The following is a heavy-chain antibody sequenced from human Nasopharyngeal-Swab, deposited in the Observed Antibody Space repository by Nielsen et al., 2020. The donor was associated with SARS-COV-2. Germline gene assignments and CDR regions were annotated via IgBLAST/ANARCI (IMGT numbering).Heavy chain of an antibody. D-gene: IGHD1-26*01. CDR2: ASGMDST. J-gene: IGHJ6*03. V-gene: IGHV3-23*01. CDR3: AKDRNSAYYYYYMDV. Sequence: VRQAPGKGLEWVSSASGMDSTYYADSVKGRFTISRDISKNTLYLQMNSLRAEDTAVYYCAKDRNSAYYYYYMDVWGKGTMVTVSS.